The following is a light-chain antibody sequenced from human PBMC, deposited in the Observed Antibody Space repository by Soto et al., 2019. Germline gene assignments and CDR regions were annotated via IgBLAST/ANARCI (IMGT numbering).Light chain of an antibody. J-gene: IGKJ4*01. CDR1: RDISNF. V-gene: IGKV1-33*01. CDR2: DAS. Sequence: DILMTQSRSCLSSSVGDIFTITCQASRDISNFLNWYQQKPGKAPKLLIYDASNLETGVPSRFSGSGYETDFTFTISSLQPEDIATYYCQQYDNLPLTFGGGTKVDIK. CDR3: QQYDNLPLT.